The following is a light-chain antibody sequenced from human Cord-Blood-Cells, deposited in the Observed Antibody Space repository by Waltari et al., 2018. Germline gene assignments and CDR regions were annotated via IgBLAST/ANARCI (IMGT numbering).Light chain of an antibody. CDR2: EVS. CDR3: SSYTSSSTLV. J-gene: IGLJ1*01. V-gene: IGLV2-14*01. CDR1: SSDVGGYNY. Sequence: QPALTQPASVSGSPGQSITISCPGPSSDVGGYNYVSWYQQHPGKAPKLMIYEVSNRPSGVSNRFSGSKSGNTASLTISGLQAEDEADYYCSSYTSSSTLVFGTGTKVTVL.